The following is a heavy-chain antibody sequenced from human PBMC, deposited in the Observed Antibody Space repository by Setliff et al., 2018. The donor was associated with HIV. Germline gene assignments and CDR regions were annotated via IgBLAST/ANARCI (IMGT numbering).Heavy chain of an antibody. J-gene: IGHJ5*01. CDR3: ARADSGDYSGFDF. Sequence: GESLKISCQGFRYSFTSYWIAWVRQMSGKGLEWMGIIYPGDSDTRYSPSFQGQVTISADKSISTAYLQLSSLKASDTAMYYCARADSGDYSGFDFWGQGTLVTV. V-gene: IGHV5-51*01. CDR2: IYPGDSDT. D-gene: IGHD1-26*01. CDR1: RYSFTSYW.